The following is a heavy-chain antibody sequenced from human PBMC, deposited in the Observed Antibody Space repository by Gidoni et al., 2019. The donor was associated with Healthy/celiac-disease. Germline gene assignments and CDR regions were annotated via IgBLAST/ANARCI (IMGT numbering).Heavy chain of an antibody. CDR3: ARDPADDPIAWSKSRACYFDY. J-gene: IGHJ4*02. V-gene: IGHV3-21*01. Sequence: EVQLVESGGGLVKPGGSLTLSCSASAFTFSSYSMTWTRQAPGKRLEWVSSISSRSSYIYDADSVKGRFTISRDNAKNSLYLQMNSLRAEDTAVYYCARDPADDPIAWSKSRACYFDYWGQGTLVTVSS. CDR2: ISSRSSYI. CDR1: AFTFSSYS. D-gene: IGHD1-1*01.